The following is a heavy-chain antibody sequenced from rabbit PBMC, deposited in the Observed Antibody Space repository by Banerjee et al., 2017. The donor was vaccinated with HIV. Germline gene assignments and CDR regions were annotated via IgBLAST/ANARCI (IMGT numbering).Heavy chain of an antibody. V-gene: IGHV1S45*01. CDR2: INTSSGNT. J-gene: IGHJ4*01. CDR3: ARFGTDYAGWGYARL. Sequence: QEQLEESGGDLVKPEGSLTLTCTASGFSFSNKYVMCWVRQAPGKGLEWIACINTSSGNTVYASWAKGRFTISKTSSTTVTLQMTSLTAADTAAYFCARFGTDYAGWGYARLWGPGTLVTVS. D-gene: IGHD4-2*01. CDR1: GFSFSNKYV.